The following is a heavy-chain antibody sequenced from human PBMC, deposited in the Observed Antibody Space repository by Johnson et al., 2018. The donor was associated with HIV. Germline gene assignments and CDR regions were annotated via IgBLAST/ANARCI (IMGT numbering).Heavy chain of an antibody. Sequence: EVQLVESGGGVVQPGMSLRLSCAASGFTFSYYAMHWVRQAPGKGLEWVANINEDGSEKKYVDYVKGRFTISRDNAKNSLYLQMNSLRAEDTAVYYCARSLAAAGLYDAFDIWGQGTMVTVSS. CDR2: INEDGSEK. V-gene: IGHV3-7*03. D-gene: IGHD6-13*01. CDR1: GFTFSYYA. J-gene: IGHJ3*02. CDR3: ARSLAAAGLYDAFDI.